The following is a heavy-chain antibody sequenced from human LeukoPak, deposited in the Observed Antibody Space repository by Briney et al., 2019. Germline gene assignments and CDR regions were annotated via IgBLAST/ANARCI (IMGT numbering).Heavy chain of an antibody. D-gene: IGHD6-13*01. J-gene: IGHJ4*02. Sequence: GASVKVSCKASGDTFTSYGISWVRQAPGQGLEWMGWISAYNGNTNYAQKLQGRVTMTTDTSTSTAYMELRSLRSDDTAVYYCARVRRSAAGTLGLIDYCAREPWSPSPQ. V-gene: IGHV1-18*01. CDR1: GDTFTSYG. CDR2: ISAYNGNT. CDR3: ARVRRSAAGTLGLIDY.